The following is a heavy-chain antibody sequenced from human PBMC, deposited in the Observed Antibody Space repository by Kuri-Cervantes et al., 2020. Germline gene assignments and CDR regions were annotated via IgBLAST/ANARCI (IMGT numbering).Heavy chain of an antibody. CDR1: GDTFTGYY. J-gene: IGHJ3*02. Sequence: SLMETCKASGDTFTGYYIHWVRQAPGQGLEWMGWINPNSGGTNYAQKFQGRVTITADKATRTAYMQLSSLRSEDTAVYYCARETRRDGYDLDDAFDIWGQGTMVTVSS. CDR3: ARETRRDGYDLDDAFDI. D-gene: IGHD5-12*01. V-gene: IGHV1-2*02. CDR2: INPNSGGT.